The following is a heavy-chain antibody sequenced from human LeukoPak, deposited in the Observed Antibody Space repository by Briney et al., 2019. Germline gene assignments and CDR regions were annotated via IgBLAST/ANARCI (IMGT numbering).Heavy chain of an antibody. V-gene: IGHV3-23*01. D-gene: IGHD2/OR15-2a*01. CDR1: GFTFTSYS. Sequence: GGSLRLSCAASGFTFTSYSMNWVRQAPGKGLEWVSTVSGGGGSTYYADSVKGRFTISRDNSKNTLYLQVNSLRAEDTAVYYCAKGRTLDYWGQGTLVTVSS. CDR3: AKGRTLDY. CDR2: VSGGGGST. J-gene: IGHJ4*02.